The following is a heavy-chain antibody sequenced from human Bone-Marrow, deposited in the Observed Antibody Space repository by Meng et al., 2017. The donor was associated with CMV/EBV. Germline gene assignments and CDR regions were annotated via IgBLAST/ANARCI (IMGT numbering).Heavy chain of an antibody. J-gene: IGHJ4*02. CDR3: ARGSGYQFDY. V-gene: IGHV3-9*01. CDR2: ISWNSGSI. D-gene: IGHD3-22*01. CDR1: GFTFDDYA. Sequence: SLKISCAASGFTFDDYAMHWVRQAPGKGLEWVSGISWNSGSIGYADSVKGRFTISRDNAKNSLYLQMNSLRAEDTAVYYCARGSGYQFDYWGQGTLVTVSS.